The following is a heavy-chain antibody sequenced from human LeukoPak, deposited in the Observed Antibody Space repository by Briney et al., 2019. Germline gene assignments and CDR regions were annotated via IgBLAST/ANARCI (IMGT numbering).Heavy chain of an antibody. D-gene: IGHD4-17*01. CDR1: GGSISSGGYY. Sequence: SQTLSLTCTVSGGSISSGGYYWSWIRQHPGKGLEWIVYIYYSGSTYYNPSLKSRVTISVDTSKNQFSLKLSSVTAADTAVYYCARALYGDYGIFDYWGQGTLVTVSS. CDR2: IYYSGST. V-gene: IGHV4-31*03. CDR3: ARALYGDYGIFDY. J-gene: IGHJ4*02.